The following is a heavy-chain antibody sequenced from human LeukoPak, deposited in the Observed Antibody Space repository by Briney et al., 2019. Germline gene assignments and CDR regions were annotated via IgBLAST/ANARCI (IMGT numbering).Heavy chain of an antibody. J-gene: IGHJ2*01. CDR1: GGSISRYY. CDR2: LSSSGST. V-gene: IGHV4-59*01. CDR3: ARGGEGAIAWYFDL. D-gene: IGHD2-21*01. Sequence: PSETLCLTCTVSGGSISRYYWSWIRQPPGKGLEWIGYLSSSGSTNYNPSLESRVTISLDRSKNQFSLTMTSLSAADTAVYYCARGGEGAIAWYFDLWGRGTLVSASS.